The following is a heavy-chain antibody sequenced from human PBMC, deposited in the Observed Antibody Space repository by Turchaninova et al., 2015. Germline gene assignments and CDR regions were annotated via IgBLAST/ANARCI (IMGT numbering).Heavy chain of an antibody. CDR1: GFSLSTSGLG. V-gene: IGHV2-5*02. CDR3: AHQWGNWYFDL. J-gene: IGHJ2*01. Sequence: QITLKESGPTLVKPTQPLTLTCTFSGFSLSTSGLGVGWIRQPPGKALEWLAVLWWDEDEYYSPALKSSLTITKDTAKKQGGLTVTNIDPVDTATDYWAHQWGNWYFDLWGRGTLVTVAS. CDR2: LWWDEDE. D-gene: IGHD7-27*01.